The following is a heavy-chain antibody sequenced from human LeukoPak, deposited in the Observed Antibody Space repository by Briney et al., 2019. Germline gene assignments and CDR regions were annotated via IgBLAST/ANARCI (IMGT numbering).Heavy chain of an antibody. D-gene: IGHD3-22*01. CDR1: GFTFSSYG. CDR2: ISYDGSNK. Sequence: GGSLRLSCAASGFTFSSYGMHWVRQAPGKGLEWVAVISYDGSNKYYADSVKGRFTISRDNSKNTLYLQMNSLRAEDTAVYYCAKDEENYYDSSGYDAFDIWGQGTMLTVSS. V-gene: IGHV3-30*18. CDR3: AKDEENYYDSSGYDAFDI. J-gene: IGHJ3*02.